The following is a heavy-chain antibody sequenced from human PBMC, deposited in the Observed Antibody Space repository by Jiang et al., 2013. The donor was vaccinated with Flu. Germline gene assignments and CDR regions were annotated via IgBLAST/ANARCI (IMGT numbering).Heavy chain of an antibody. D-gene: IGHD6-19*01. CDR1: SSYA. CDR2: IIPILGIA. J-gene: IGHJ6*02. V-gene: IGHV1-69*10. CDR3: AREGRGSGWSYYYYGMDV. Sequence: SSYAISWVRQAPGQGLEWMGGIIPILGIANYAQKFQGRVTITADKSTSTAYMELSSLRSEDTAVYYCAREGRGSGWSYYYYGMDVWGQGTTVTVSS.